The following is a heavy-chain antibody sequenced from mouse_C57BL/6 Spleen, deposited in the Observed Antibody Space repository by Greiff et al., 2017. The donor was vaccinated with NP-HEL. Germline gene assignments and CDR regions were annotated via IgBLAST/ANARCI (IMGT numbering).Heavy chain of an antibody. J-gene: IGHJ2*01. CDR1: GFTFSSYT. CDR2: ISGGGGNT. CDR3: ARQKGAYGNYFYYFDD. D-gene: IGHD2-1*01. V-gene: IGHV5-9*01. Sequence: EVQLVESGGGLVKPGGSLKLSCAASGFTFSSYTMSWVRQTPEKRLEWVATISGGGGNTYYPDSVKGRFTISRDNAKNTLYLQMSSLRSEDTALYYCARQKGAYGNYFYYFDDWGQGTTLTVSS.